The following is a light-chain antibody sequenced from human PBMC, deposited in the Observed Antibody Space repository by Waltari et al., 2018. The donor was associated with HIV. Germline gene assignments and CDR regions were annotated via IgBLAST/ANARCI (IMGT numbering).Light chain of an antibody. J-gene: IGLJ1*01. CDR1: NSNIGTNT. CDR3: AVWDDSLKGRV. V-gene: IGLV1-44*01. CDR2: RNN. Sequence: QSVLTQPPSASGTPGQRVPVPCSGGNSNIGTNTVNWYQHLPGTAPKLLIYRNNQRPSGVPARFSGSRSGTSASLAISGLQSEDEADYYCAVWDDSLKGRVFGTGTKVTVL.